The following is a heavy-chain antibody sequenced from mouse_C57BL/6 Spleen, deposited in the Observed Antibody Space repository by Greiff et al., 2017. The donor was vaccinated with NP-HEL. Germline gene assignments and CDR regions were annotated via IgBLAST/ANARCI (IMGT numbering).Heavy chain of an antibody. CDR1: GYPFTSHW. CDR3: ARPPTVDAMDY. V-gene: IGHV1-53*01. Sequence: QVQLQQSGTELVKPGASVKLSCKASGYPFTSHWMHWVKQRPGQGPEWIGNIYSSNGGTIYNEKFKSKATLPVDKSSSTAYMQLSSLTSEDSAVYYCARPPTVDAMDYWGQGTSVTVSS. CDR2: IYSSNGGT. J-gene: IGHJ4*01. D-gene: IGHD1-1*01.